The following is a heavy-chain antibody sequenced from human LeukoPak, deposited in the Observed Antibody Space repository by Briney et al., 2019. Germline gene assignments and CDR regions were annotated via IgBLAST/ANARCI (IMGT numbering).Heavy chain of an antibody. J-gene: IGHJ4*02. V-gene: IGHV3-21*01. D-gene: IGHD6-13*01. CDR2: ISSSSSYI. CDR1: GFTFSSYS. CDR3: ARDQPIAAAGYFDY. Sequence: GGSLRLSCAASGFTFSSYSMNWVRQAPGKGLEWVSSISSSSSYIYYADSVKGRFTISRDNAKNSLYLQMNSLRAEDTAVYYCARDQPIAAAGYFDYWGQGTLVTVSS.